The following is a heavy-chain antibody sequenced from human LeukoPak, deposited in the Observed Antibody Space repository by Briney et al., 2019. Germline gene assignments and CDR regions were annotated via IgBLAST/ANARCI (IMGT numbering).Heavy chain of an antibody. D-gene: IGHD3-10*01. Sequence: PSETLSLTCTVSGGSISSSSYYWGWIRQPPGKGLEWIGSIYYSGSTYYNPSLKSRVTISVDTSKNQFSLKLSSVTAADTAVYYCARHRRLWFGNNWFDPWGQGTLVTVSS. V-gene: IGHV4-39*01. CDR3: ARHRRLWFGNNWFDP. CDR2: IYYSGST. J-gene: IGHJ5*02. CDR1: GGSISSSSYY.